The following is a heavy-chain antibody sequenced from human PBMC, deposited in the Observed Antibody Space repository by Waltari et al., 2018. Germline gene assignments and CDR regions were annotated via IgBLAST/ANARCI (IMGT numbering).Heavy chain of an antibody. Sequence: QVQLQESCPGLVKPSETLSLTCTVSGGSISSYHWSWIRQPPGKGLEWIGYSYYSGTTHYNPSLRSRVTISVEPSKGHFSLKLSSVTAADTAVYYCARGGTVGGPAYYHFYGMDVWGQGTTVTVSS. CDR1: GGSISSYH. J-gene: IGHJ6*02. CDR3: ARGGTVGGPAYYHFYGMDV. CDR2: SYYSGTT. D-gene: IGHD1-26*01. V-gene: IGHV4-59*01.